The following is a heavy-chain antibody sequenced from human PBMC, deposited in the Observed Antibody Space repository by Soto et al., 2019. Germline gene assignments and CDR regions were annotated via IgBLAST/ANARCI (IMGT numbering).Heavy chain of an antibody. V-gene: IGHV4-39*01. D-gene: IGHD5-12*01. J-gene: IGHJ4*02. CDR3: ARHKATIRGYFDY. CDR1: GGSISSSSYY. Sequence: SETLSLTCTVSGGSISSSSYYWGWIRQPPGKGLEWIGSIYYSGSAYYNPSLKSRVTISVDTSKNQFSLKLSSVTAADTAVYYCARHKATIRGYFDYWGQGTLVTV. CDR2: IYYSGSA.